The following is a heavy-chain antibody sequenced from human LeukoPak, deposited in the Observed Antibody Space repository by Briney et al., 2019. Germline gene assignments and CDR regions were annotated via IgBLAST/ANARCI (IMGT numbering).Heavy chain of an antibody. CDR2: IYYSGST. V-gene: IGHV4-30-4*01. Sequence: SETLSLTCTVSGGSISSGDYYWSWIRQPPGKGLEWIGYIYYSGSTYYNPSLKSRVTISVDTSKNQFSLKLSSVTAADTAVYHCARDIVVVPAASRDYYYYYGMDVWGQGTTVTVSS. D-gene: IGHD2-2*01. CDR1: GGSISSGDYY. CDR3: ARDIVVVPAASRDYYYYYGMDV. J-gene: IGHJ6*02.